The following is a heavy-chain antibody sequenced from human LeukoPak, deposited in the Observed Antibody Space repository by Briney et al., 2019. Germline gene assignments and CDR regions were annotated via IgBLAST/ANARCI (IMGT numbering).Heavy chain of an antibody. Sequence: GGSLRLSCVASGFTFSSYAMTWFRQAPGKGLEWVSSFSGGDGSPYHADSVKGRFTISRDNSKSTLYLQMNSLRADDTAIYYCAKNGWLRSSGLWGDYWGQGALVTVSS. CDR1: GFTFSSYA. D-gene: IGHD5-12*01. J-gene: IGHJ4*02. CDR3: AKNGWLRSSGLWGDY. CDR2: FSGGDGSP. V-gene: IGHV3-23*01.